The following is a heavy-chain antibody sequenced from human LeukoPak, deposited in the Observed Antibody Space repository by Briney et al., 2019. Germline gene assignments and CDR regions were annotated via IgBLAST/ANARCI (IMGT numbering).Heavy chain of an antibody. D-gene: IGHD2-2*01. CDR3: AKDRDCSSTGCYVLDN. J-gene: IGHJ4*02. V-gene: IGHV3-23*01. CDR2: VSGDGEST. Sequence: GGSLRLSCAASGVTLRNYAMTWIRQAPGKGLQWVSVVSGDGESTYYADSARGRFTISRDNSKNTMYLQMNNLRAEDTAVYYCAKDRDCSSTGCYVLDNWGQGTLVSVSS. CDR1: GVTLRNYA.